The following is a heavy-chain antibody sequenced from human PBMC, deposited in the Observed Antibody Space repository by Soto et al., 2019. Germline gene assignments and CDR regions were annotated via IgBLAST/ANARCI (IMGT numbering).Heavy chain of an antibody. Sequence: QVQLVQSGAEVKKPGSSVKVSCKASGGTFSSDAISWVRQAPGQGLEWMGGIIPIFGTANYAQKFQGRVTITADESTSTAYMERSSLRSEDTAVYYCARDRGDNWNGPYYCYVMDVWGQGTTVTVSS. CDR1: GGTFSSDA. CDR2: IIPIFGTA. J-gene: IGHJ6*02. V-gene: IGHV1-69*12. CDR3: ARDRGDNWNGPYYCYVMDV. D-gene: IGHD1-1*01.